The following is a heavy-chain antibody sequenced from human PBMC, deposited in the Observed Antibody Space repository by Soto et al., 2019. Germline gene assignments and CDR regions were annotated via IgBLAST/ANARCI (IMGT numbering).Heavy chain of an antibody. CDR2: IVVGSGIT. CDR1: GFTFSSSA. J-gene: IGHJ6*02. D-gene: IGHD6-19*01. CDR3: AAPDTDGGWYYYYYGKDV. Sequence: GKGSCTASGFTFSSSAVQWVRQARGQRLEWIGWIVVGSGITNYAQKFQERVTITRDMSTSTAYMELSSLRSEDTAVYYCAAPDTDGGWYYYYYGKDVWGQGTTFTVS. V-gene: IGHV1-58*01.